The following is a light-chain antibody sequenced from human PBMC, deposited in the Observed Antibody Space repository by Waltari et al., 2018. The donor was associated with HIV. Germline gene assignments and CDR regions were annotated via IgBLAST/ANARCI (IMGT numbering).Light chain of an antibody. CDR3: QSYDSSIVV. CDR1: SGSLASNY. J-gene: IGLJ2*01. Sequence: NFMLTQPHSVSESPGTTVTISCTRSSGSLASNYVQWYQQRPGSAPTTVIYEDNQRPSGVPDRFSGSIDSSSNSASLTISGLKTEDEADYYCQSYDSSIVVFGGGTKLTVL. CDR2: EDN. V-gene: IGLV6-57*04.